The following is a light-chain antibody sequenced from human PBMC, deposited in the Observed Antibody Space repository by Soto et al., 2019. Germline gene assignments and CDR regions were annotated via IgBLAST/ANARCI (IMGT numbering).Light chain of an antibody. J-gene: IGKJ1*01. V-gene: IGKV1-5*03. CDR3: QQYNRYSGT. CDR2: NAS. CDR1: QGMSGW. Sequence: DIQMSQSPSTLSASVGDRVTITCRARQGMSGWLAWYQLIPGKARDVLIYNASSVESGVPSRFSGRGSRTEFHLTISSLQPDDFATYYCQQYNRYSGTFGQGAKVDIK.